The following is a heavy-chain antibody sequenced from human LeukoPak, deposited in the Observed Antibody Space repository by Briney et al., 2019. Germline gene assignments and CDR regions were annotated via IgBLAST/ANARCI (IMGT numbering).Heavy chain of an antibody. V-gene: IGHV3-21*01. J-gene: IGHJ5*02. CDR2: ISSSSSYI. D-gene: IGHD2-15*01. CDR3: ARDPVVAATPNWFDP. Sequence: GGSLRLSCAASGFTFSSYAMSWVRQAPGKGLEWVSSISSSSSYIYYADSVKGRFTISRDNAKNSLYLQMNSLRAEDTAVYYCARDPVVAATPNWFDPWGQGTLVTVSS. CDR1: GFTFSSYA.